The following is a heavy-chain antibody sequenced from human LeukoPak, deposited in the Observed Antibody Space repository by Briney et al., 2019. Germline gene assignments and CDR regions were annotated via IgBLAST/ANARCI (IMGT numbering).Heavy chain of an antibody. V-gene: IGHV3-9*01. Sequence: QPGRSLRLSCATSGFTFGDYGMHWVRQRPGKGLEWVSGISWSSGTIVYADSVKGRFTISRDNAKNALYLQVNNLRPDDTALYYCAKDFTFLERHQFDYWGQGTLVTVSS. J-gene: IGHJ4*02. D-gene: IGHD3-3*01. CDR2: ISWSSGTI. CDR1: GFTFGDYG. CDR3: AKDFTFLERHQFDY.